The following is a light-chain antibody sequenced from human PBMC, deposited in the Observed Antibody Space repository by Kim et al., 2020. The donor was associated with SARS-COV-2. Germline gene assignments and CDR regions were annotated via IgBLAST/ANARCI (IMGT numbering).Light chain of an antibody. Sequence: RHTGTLTCTGNSDNVGSEGAALLQHPQGHPPTLLSYRNNNRPSGISERFSASRSGNIASLTITGLQPEDEADYYCSALDSSLSAWVFGGGTQLTVL. CDR2: RNN. CDR3: SALDSSLSAWV. J-gene: IGLJ3*02. V-gene: IGLV10-54*02. CDR1: SDNVGSEG.